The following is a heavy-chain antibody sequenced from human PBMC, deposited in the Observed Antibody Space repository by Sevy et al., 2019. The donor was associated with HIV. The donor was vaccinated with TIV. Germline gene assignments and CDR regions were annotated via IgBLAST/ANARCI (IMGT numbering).Heavy chain of an antibody. Sequence: SQTLSLTCAISGDSVSSNSAVWNWIRQSPSRGLEWLGRTYYRSKWYNDYAVSVKSRITINPDTSKNQFSLQLNSVTPEDTAVYYCARDLGSSLNWFDPWGQGTLVTVSS. V-gene: IGHV6-1*01. CDR2: TYYRSKWYN. CDR1: GDSVSSNSAV. J-gene: IGHJ5*02. D-gene: IGHD6-13*01. CDR3: ARDLGSSLNWFDP.